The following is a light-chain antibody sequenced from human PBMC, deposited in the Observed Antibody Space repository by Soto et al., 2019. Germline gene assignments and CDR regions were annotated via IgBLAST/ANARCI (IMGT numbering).Light chain of an antibody. CDR1: NSNIGSNT. CDR3: AAWDDSLNGLV. V-gene: IGLV1-44*01. J-gene: IGLJ3*02. Sequence: QSVLTQPPSASGTPGQRVTISCSGSNSNIGSNTVNWYQQLPGTAPKLLIYSINQRPSGVPDRFSGSKAGTSASLAISGLQSEDEADYYCAAWDDSLNGLVFGGGTKLTVL. CDR2: SIN.